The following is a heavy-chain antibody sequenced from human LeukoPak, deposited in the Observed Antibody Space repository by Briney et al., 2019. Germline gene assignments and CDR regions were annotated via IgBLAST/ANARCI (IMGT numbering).Heavy chain of an antibody. CDR2: ISGSGGDT. CDR1: GFTFDDYA. D-gene: IGHD5-12*01. J-gene: IGHJ4*02. Sequence: GGSLRLSCAASGFTFDDYAMRWVRQAPGKGLEWVSGISGSGGDTYYADSVKGRFTISRDNSKNMVYLQMNSLSTEDTAVYYCAKGGYDYVEVGYFDYWGQGVLVTVSS. CDR3: AKGGYDYVEVGYFDY. V-gene: IGHV3-23*01.